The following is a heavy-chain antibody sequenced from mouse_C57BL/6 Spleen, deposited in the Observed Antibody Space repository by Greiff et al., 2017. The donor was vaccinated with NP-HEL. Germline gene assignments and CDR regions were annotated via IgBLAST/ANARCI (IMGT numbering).Heavy chain of an antibody. D-gene: IGHD1-1*01. Sequence: VQLQQPGTELVKPGASVKLSCKASGYTFTSYWMHWVKQRPGQGLEWIGNINPSNGGTNYNEKFKSKATLTVDKSSSTAYMQLSSLTSEDCAVYYCAREDYYGSSYGGYFDVWGTGTTVTVSS. V-gene: IGHV1-53*01. CDR3: AREDYYGSSYGGYFDV. CDR2: INPSNGGT. CDR1: GYTFTSYW. J-gene: IGHJ1*03.